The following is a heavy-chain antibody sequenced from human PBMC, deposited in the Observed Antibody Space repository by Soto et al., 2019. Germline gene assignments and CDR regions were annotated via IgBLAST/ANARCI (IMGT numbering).Heavy chain of an antibody. CDR3: ARRHVGGSYGNYFDY. CDR2: IYYSGST. CDR1: GGSISSYY. V-gene: IGHV4-59*08. D-gene: IGHD1-26*01. J-gene: IGHJ4*02. Sequence: SETLSLTCTVSGGSISSYYWSWIRQPPGKGLEWIGYIYYSGSTNYNPSLKSRVTISVDTSKNQFSLKLSSVTAADTAVYYCARRHVGGSYGNYFDYWGQGTLVTVSS.